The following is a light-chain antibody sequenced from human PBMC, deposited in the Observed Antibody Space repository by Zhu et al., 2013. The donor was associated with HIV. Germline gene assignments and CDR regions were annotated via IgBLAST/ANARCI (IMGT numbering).Light chain of an antibody. CDR2: GAF. V-gene: IGKV3-15*01. CDR3: QQYAWTPYS. J-gene: IGKJ2*03. CDR1: QSVSSN. Sequence: EIVMTQSPATLSVSPGERATLSCRASQSVSSNLAWYQQKPGQAPRLLIYGAFTRATGIPARFSGSGSGTEFTLTISSLQSEDFAVYCCQQYAWTPYSFGRGTKLEIK.